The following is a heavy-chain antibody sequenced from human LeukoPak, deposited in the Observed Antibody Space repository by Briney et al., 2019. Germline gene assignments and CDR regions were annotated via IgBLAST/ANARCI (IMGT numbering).Heavy chain of an antibody. Sequence: GGSLRLSCAASGFTFDDYAMHWVRQAPGKGLEWVSGISWNSGSIGYADSVKGRFTISRDNAKNSLYLQMNSLRAEDTALYYCAKDTLSRYCSGGSCPPSYYYYGMDVWGQGTTVTASS. V-gene: IGHV3-9*01. CDR3: AKDTLSRYCSGGSCPPSYYYYGMDV. CDR2: ISWNSGSI. CDR1: GFTFDDYA. D-gene: IGHD2-15*01. J-gene: IGHJ6*02.